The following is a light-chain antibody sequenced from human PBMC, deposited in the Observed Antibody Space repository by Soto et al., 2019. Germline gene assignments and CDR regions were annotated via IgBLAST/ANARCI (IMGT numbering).Light chain of an antibody. Sequence: DIQMTQSPSSLSASVGDRVTITCRASQSISSYLNWYQQKPGKAPKLLIYAASSLQSGVPSRFSGSGSGTDFTLPISSLHPEDFATYSCQQSYSTPPLTSGGGTRVEIK. CDR2: AAS. J-gene: IGKJ4*01. V-gene: IGKV1-39*01. CDR3: QQSYSTPPLT. CDR1: QSISSY.